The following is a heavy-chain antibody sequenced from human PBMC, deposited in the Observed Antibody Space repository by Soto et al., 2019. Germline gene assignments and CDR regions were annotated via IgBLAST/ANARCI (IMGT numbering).Heavy chain of an antibody. V-gene: IGHV2-5*01. CDR3: AHRRGYYGSGSYSNYCFDP. D-gene: IGHD3-10*01. Sequence: QITLKESGPTLVKPTQTLTLTCTFSGFSLSTSEVGVGWIRQPPGTALEWLALIYWNDNKSYSPSLKSRLTITKDTSKNQVVLIMTNMDPVDTATYYCAHRRGYYGSGSYSNYCFDPWGQGTLVTVSS. CDR1: GFSLSTSEVG. J-gene: IGHJ5*02. CDR2: IYWNDNK.